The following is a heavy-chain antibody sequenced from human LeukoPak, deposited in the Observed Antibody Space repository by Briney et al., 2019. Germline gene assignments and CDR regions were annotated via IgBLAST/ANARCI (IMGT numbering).Heavy chain of an antibody. J-gene: IGHJ4*02. CDR3: ASFRDGYYYFDY. Sequence: SVKVSCKASGGTFSSYAISWVRQAPGQGLEWMGRIVPIFGTANYAQKFQGRVTITTDESTSTAYMELSSLRSEDTAAYYCASFRDGYYYFDYWGQGTLVTVSS. D-gene: IGHD5-24*01. V-gene: IGHV1-69*05. CDR2: IVPIFGTA. CDR1: GGTFSSYA.